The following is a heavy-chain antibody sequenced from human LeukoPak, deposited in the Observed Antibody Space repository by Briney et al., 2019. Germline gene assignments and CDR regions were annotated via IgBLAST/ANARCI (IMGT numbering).Heavy chain of an antibody. Sequence: GGSLRLSCAASGFTFTNYEMNWVRQAPGKGLEWVSYISSSGSAIYDADSVKGRFTISRDNVRNSLHLQMNSLRAEDTAVYYCARERGYGYFDSWGQGTLVTVSS. V-gene: IGHV3-48*03. J-gene: IGHJ4*02. CDR3: ARERGYGYFDS. CDR2: ISSSGSAI. CDR1: GFTFTNYE. D-gene: IGHD2-15*01.